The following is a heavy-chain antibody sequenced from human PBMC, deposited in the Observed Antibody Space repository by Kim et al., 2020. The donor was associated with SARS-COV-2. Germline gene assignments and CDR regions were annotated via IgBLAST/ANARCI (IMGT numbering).Heavy chain of an antibody. D-gene: IGHD3-22*01. CDR3: AKDTYYYDSSGPNYYYGMDV. CDR1: GFTFSSYA. V-gene: IGHV3-23*01. J-gene: IGHJ6*02. CDR2: ISGSGGST. Sequence: GGSLRLSCAASGFTFSSYAMSWVRQAPGKGLEWVSAISGSGGSTYYADSVKGRFTISRDNSKNTLYLQMNSLRAEDTAVYYCAKDTYYYDSSGPNYYYGMDVWGQGTTVTVSS.